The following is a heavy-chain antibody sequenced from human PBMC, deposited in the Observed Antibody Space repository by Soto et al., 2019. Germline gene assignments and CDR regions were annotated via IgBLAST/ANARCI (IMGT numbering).Heavy chain of an antibody. Sequence: QVQLVESGGGVVQPGRSLRLSCAASGFTFSNNAMDWVRQAPGKGLEWVAVISYDGSNKYIAESVKGRFTISRDNSKNTLFLQMNSLRAEDTAVYYCARGTTTSAFSAMEVWGPGTTVTVSS. V-gene: IGHV3-30-3*01. CDR2: ISYDGSNK. CDR3: ARGTTTSAFSAMEV. J-gene: IGHJ6*02. D-gene: IGHD1-1*01. CDR1: GFTFSNNA.